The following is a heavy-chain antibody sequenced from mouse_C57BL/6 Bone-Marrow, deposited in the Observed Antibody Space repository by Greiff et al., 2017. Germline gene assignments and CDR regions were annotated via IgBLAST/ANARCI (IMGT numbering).Heavy chain of an antibody. V-gene: IGHV1-59*01. Sequence: QVQLQQPGAELVRPGTSVKLSCKASGYTFTSYWMHWVKQRPGQGLEWIGVIDPSDSYTNYNQKFKGKATLTVDTSSSTAYMQRSSLTSEDSAVYYCARPHYYAMDYWGQGTSVTVSS. CDR1: GYTFTSYW. CDR3: ARPHYYAMDY. CDR2: IDPSDSYT. J-gene: IGHJ4*01.